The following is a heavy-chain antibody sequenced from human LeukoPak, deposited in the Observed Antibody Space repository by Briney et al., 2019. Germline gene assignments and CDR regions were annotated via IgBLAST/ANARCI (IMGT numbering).Heavy chain of an antibody. Sequence: GGSMRLSCAVSGFTFSSYWMNWVRQAPGKGLEWVASIRQDGGEKSYVDSVKGRFTISRDNTKNSLYLQMSSLRAEDTAVYYCARDGTAAGLYFDLWGQGTLVTVSS. CDR3: ARDGTAAGLYFDL. J-gene: IGHJ4*01. V-gene: IGHV3-7*01. CDR1: GFTFSSYW. D-gene: IGHD6-13*01. CDR2: IRQDGGEK.